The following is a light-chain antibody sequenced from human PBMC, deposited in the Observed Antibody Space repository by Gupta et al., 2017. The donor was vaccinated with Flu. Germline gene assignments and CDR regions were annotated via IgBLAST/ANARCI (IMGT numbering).Light chain of an antibody. J-gene: IGKJ2*01. CDR3: QVYDYTPFT. Sequence: ELPLSPGPLSLSPGESVTIQCRASRTVDNSYLAWYQHKPGQPPRLLIYGAFNRATGIPDRFSGSASETDFTLTISSLQAEDLAVYYCQVYDYTPFTFGQGTKVEIK. V-gene: IGKV3-20*01. CDR2: GAF. CDR1: RTVDNSY.